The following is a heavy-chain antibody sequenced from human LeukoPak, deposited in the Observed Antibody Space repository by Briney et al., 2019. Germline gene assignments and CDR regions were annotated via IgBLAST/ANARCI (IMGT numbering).Heavy chain of an antibody. CDR1: GGSISSYY. J-gene: IGHJ4*02. D-gene: IGHD3-3*02. Sequence: PSETLSLTCTVSGGSISSYYWSWIRQPPGKGLEWIGYIYYSGSTNYSPSLKSRVTISVDTSKNQFSLKLSSVTAADTAVYYCARCILRSEGELDFDYWGQGTLVTVSS. V-gene: IGHV4-59*08. CDR2: IYYSGST. CDR3: ARCILRSEGELDFDY.